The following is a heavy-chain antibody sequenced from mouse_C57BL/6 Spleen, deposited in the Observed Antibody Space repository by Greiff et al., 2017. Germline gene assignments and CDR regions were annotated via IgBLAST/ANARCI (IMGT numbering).Heavy chain of an antibody. J-gene: IGHJ4*01. D-gene: IGHD2-3*01. Sequence: VQLQQPGAELVRPGSSVKLSCKASGYTFTSYWMHWVKQRPIQGLEWIGNIDPSDSETHYNQKFKDKATLTVDKSSSTAYMQLSSLTSEDSAVYYCARAGDGSIYAMDYWGQGTSVTVSS. CDR1: GYTFTSYW. CDR3: ARAGDGSIYAMDY. V-gene: IGHV1-52*01. CDR2: IDPSDSET.